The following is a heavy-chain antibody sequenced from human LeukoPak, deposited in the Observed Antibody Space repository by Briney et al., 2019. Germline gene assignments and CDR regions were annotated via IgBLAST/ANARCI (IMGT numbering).Heavy chain of an antibody. V-gene: IGHV3-7*01. D-gene: IGHD5-18*01. Sequence: PGGSLRLSCAASGFTFSSCWMSWVRQAPGKGLEWVANIKQDGSEKYYVDSVKGRFTISRDNAKNSLYLQMNSLRAEDTAVCYCAREPKLGYSYGYDYWGQGTLVTVSS. CDR3: AREPKLGYSYGYDY. CDR2: IKQDGSEK. CDR1: GFTFSSCW. J-gene: IGHJ4*02.